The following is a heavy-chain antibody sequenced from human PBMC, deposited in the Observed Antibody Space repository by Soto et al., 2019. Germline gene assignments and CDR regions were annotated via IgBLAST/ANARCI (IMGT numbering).Heavy chain of an antibody. CDR2: IDPSDSYT. D-gene: IGHD6-13*01. J-gene: IGHJ6*02. Sequence: GESLKISCNGSGYSFTSDWISWVRQMPGKGLEWMGRIDPSDSYTNYSPSFQGHVTISADKSISTAYLQWSSLKASDTAMYYCARTLAAAGSRGYYYYGMDVWGQGTTVTVS. CDR3: ARTLAAAGSRGYYYYGMDV. V-gene: IGHV5-10-1*01. CDR1: GYSFTSDW.